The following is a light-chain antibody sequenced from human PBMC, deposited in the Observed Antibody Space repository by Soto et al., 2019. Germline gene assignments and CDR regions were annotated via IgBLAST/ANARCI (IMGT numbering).Light chain of an antibody. CDR2: KAS. Sequence: DIQMTQSPSTLSASVGDRVNITCRASQSISSWLAWYQQKPGKAPKLLIYKASSLESGVPSRYSGRGSGTEFTLTISSLQPDDFATYYCQQYNSYSYTFGQGTKLEIK. CDR1: QSISSW. J-gene: IGKJ2*01. CDR3: QQYNSYSYT. V-gene: IGKV1-5*03.